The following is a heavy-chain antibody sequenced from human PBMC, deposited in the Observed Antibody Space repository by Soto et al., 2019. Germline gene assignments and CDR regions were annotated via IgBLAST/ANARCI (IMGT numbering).Heavy chain of an antibody. J-gene: IGHJ4*02. V-gene: IGHV1-58*01. Sequence: SVKVSCKASGFTFTSSAFQWVRQARGQRLERIGWIAVGSGYTNYAQRFQDRVTLTRDMSTATTYMELSRLTPEDTAIYYCAADATAWQQMVPSDYWGQGTLVTVSS. D-gene: IGHD2-8*01. CDR3: AADATAWQQMVPSDY. CDR1: GFTFTSSA. CDR2: IAVGSGYT.